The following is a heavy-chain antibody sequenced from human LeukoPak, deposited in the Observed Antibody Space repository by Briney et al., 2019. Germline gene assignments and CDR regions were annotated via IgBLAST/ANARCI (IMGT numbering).Heavy chain of an antibody. Sequence: ASVKVSCKASGYTFINYGISWVRQAPGQGLEWMGWISAENGNTGYVENLQGRVTMTTDTSSSTVYMELRSLRPDDTAVYYCASPTGDYGDYVFNYRGQGTLVTVSS. V-gene: IGHV1-18*01. CDR3: ASPTGDYGDYVFNY. J-gene: IGHJ4*02. D-gene: IGHD4-17*01. CDR2: ISAENGNT. CDR1: GYTFINYG.